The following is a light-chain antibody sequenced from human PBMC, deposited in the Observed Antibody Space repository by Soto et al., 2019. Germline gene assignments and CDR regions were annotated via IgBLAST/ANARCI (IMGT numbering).Light chain of an antibody. V-gene: IGLV2-14*01. J-gene: IGLJ1*01. CDR3: SSYTNSSPFV. CDR2: DVS. CDR1: SSDVGGYNY. Sequence: QSVLTQPASVSGSPGQSITISCTGTSSDVGGYNYVSWYQQHPGKATKLMIYDVSNWPSGVSNRFSGSKSGNTASLTISGLQAEDEADYYCSSYTNSSPFVFGTGTKVTVL.